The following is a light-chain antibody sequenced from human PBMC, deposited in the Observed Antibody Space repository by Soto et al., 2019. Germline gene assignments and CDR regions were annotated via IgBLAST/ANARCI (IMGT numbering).Light chain of an antibody. J-gene: IGLJ2*01. CDR3: GTWDSSLSAVV. V-gene: IGLV1-51*01. Sequence: QSVLTQPPSVSAAPGQKVTISCSGSSSNIGKNYVTWYQQLTGTAPKLLIYDNNQRPSGIPDRFSGSKSGTSATLGITGLQTGDEADYYCGTWDSSLSAVVFGGGTKLTVL. CDR1: SSNIGKNY. CDR2: DNN.